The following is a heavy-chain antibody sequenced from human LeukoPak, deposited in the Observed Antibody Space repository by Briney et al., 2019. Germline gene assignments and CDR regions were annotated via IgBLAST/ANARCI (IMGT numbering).Heavy chain of an antibody. D-gene: IGHD3-22*01. CDR1: GFTFSSYG. Sequence: GGSLGLSCAASGFTFSSYGMHWVRQAPGKGLEWVAVIWYDGSTKYYADSVQGRFAISRDNSKNTLYLQMNTLRAEDTAVYYCARSLRDSSGYYFDHWGQGTLVTVSS. J-gene: IGHJ4*02. CDR2: IWYDGSTK. V-gene: IGHV3-33*08. CDR3: ARSLRDSSGYYFDH.